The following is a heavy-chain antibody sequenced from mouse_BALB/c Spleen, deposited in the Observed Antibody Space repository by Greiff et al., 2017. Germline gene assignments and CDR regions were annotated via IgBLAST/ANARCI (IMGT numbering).Heavy chain of an antibody. CDR2: INPDSSTI. V-gene: IGHV4-1*02. D-gene: IGHD2-10*01. CDR3: ARGPSYYGNYVAFAY. CDR1: GFDFSRYW. Sequence: DVKLVESGGGLVQPGGSLKLSCAASGFDFSRYWMSWVRQAPGKGLEWIGEINPDSSTINYTPSLKDKFIISRDNAKNTLYLQMSKVRSEDTALYYCARGPSYYGNYVAFAYWGQGTLVTVSA. J-gene: IGHJ3*01.